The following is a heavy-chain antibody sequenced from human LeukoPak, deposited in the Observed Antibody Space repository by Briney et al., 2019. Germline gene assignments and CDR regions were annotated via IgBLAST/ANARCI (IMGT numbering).Heavy chain of an antibody. J-gene: IGHJ4*02. CDR3: ARDPPLNYGGNPGAENY. D-gene: IGHD4-23*01. Sequence: PGGSLRLSCAASGFTFSDSWMSWVRQAPGKGLEWVSVIYSGGSTYYADSVKGRFTISRHNSKNTLYLQMNSLRAEDTAVYYCARDPPLNYGGNPGAENYWGQGTLVTVSS. CDR2: IYSGGST. CDR1: GFTFSDSW. V-gene: IGHV3-53*04.